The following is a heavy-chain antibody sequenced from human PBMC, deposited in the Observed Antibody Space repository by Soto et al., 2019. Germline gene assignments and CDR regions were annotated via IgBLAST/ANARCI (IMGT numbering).Heavy chain of an antibody. D-gene: IGHD3-22*01. J-gene: IGHJ4*02. CDR2: IIPILGIA. CDR3: ARAFTYYYDSSGYTDY. CDR1: GGTFSSYT. V-gene: IGHV1-69*02. Sequence: SVKVSCTASGGTFSSYTISWVRQAPGQGLEWMGRIIPILGIANYAQKFQGRVTITADKSTSTAYMELSSLRSEDTAVYYCARAFTYYYDSSGYTDYWGQGTLVTVSS.